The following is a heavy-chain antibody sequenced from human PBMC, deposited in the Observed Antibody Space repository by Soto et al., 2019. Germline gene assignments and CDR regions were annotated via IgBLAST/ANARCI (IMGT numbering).Heavy chain of an antibody. CDR1: GYSFTNYW. CDR2: IYPGDSDT. V-gene: IGHV5-51*01. Sequence: GESLKISCKGSGYSFTNYWIGWVRQMPGKGLEWMGIIYPGDSDTRYSPSFQGQVTISADKSINTAYLQWNSLKASDTAMYYCARVGGTAILWAFADYWGQGTTVTVSS. D-gene: IGHD5-18*01. CDR3: ARVGGTAILWAFADY. J-gene: IGHJ4*03.